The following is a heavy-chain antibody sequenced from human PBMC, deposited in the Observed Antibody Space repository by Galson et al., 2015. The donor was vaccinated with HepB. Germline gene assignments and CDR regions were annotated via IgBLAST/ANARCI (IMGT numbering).Heavy chain of an antibody. Sequence: SVKVSCKASGYTFTSYGISWVRQAPGQGLEWMGWISAYNGNTNYAQKLQGRVTMTTDTSTSTAYMELRSLRSDDTAVYYCAREGYSSSWAGSAFDIWGQGTMVTVSS. CDR1: GYTFTSYG. CDR2: ISAYNGNT. D-gene: IGHD6-13*01. V-gene: IGHV1-18*01. J-gene: IGHJ3*02. CDR3: AREGYSSSWAGSAFDI.